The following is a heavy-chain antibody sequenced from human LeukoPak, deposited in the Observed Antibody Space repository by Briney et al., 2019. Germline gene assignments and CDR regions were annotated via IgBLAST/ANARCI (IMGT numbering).Heavy chain of an antibody. CDR2: IKQDGSVI. Sequence: PGGSLRLSCAASGCSFSTHWMSWFRQAPGKGLEWVALIKQDGSVIHYVDSVKGRLTISRDNAKNSLSLQMNSLRADDTAVYYCAGDEGWTFDIWGQGTKVTVSS. CDR1: GCSFSTHW. V-gene: IGHV3-7*01. D-gene: IGHD5-24*01. CDR3: AGDEGWTFDI. J-gene: IGHJ3*02.